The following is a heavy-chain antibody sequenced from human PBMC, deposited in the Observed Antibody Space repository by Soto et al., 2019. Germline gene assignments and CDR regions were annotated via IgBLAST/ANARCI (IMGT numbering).Heavy chain of an antibody. CDR1: GFTFRSYV. J-gene: IGHJ4*02. D-gene: IGHD6-6*01. CDR2: LTGSSGDT. CDR3: AKGSASARPYYFDY. Sequence: GGSLGLSCAASGFTFRSYVMSWVRQAPGKGLEWVSALTGSSGDTYYADSVKGRFTTSRDNSKNTLYLQMSSLRAEDTAIYYCAKGSASARPYYFDYWGQGTLVTVS. V-gene: IGHV3-23*01.